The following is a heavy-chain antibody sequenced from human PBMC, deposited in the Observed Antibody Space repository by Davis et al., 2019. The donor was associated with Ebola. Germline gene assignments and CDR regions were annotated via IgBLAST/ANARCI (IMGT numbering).Heavy chain of an antibody. V-gene: IGHV4-59*08. D-gene: IGHD5-24*01. CDR2: IYYSGST. CDR1: GGSISSYY. CDR3: AGRDGYRDYYYGMDV. Sequence: PSETLSLTCTVSGGSISSYYWSWIRQPPGKGLEWIGYIYYSGSTNYNPSLKSRVTISVDTSKNQFSLKLSSVTAADTAVYYCAGRDGYRDYYYGMDVWGQGTTVTVSS. J-gene: IGHJ6*02.